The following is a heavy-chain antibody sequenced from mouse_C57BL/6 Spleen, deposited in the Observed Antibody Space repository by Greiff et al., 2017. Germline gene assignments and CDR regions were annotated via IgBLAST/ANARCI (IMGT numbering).Heavy chain of an antibody. CDR1: GFNIKDYY. CDR2: IDPEDGDT. D-gene: IGHD2-3*01. Sequence: VQLQQSGAELVRPGASVKWSCTASGFNIKDYYMHWVKQRPEQGLEWIGRIDPEDGDTESAPKFQGKATMTADTSSNTAYLQLSSLTSEDTAVYYCTRMEPLYYFDYWGQGTTLTVSS. V-gene: IGHV14-1*01. J-gene: IGHJ2*01. CDR3: TRMEPLYYFDY.